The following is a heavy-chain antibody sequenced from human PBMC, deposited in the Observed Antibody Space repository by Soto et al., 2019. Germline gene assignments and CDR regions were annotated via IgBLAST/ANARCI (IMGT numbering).Heavy chain of an antibody. CDR3: ARGIPDLYYYGIDV. CDR2: TYYRSKWYT. CDR1: GDSVSRNSGA. V-gene: IGHV6-1*01. J-gene: IGHJ6*02. D-gene: IGHD2-21*01. Sequence: PSQTLSLTCAISGDSVSRNSGAWNWIRQSPSRGLEWLGRTYYRSKWYTDYALSVKSRITINPETSKNQFSLQLNSVTPEDTAVYYCARGIPDLYYYGIDVWGQGTTVTVSS.